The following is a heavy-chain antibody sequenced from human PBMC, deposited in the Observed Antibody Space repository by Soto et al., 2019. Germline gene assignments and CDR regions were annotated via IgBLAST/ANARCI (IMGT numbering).Heavy chain of an antibody. J-gene: IGHJ3*02. CDR1: GGSISSGGYY. CDR2: IYYSGST. D-gene: IGHD6-6*01. Sequence: QVQLQESGPGLMKPSQTLSLTCTVSGGSISSGGYYWNWIRQHPGTGLEWIGYIYYSGSTYYNQSLKSRVTISVDTSKHQFSLKLSSVTAAYTAVYYCAREFILAARPDAFDIWGQGTMVTVSS. V-gene: IGHV4-31*03. CDR3: AREFILAARPDAFDI.